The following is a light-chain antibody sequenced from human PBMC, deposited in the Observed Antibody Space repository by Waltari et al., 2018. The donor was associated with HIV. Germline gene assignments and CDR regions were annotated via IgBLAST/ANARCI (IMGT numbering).Light chain of an antibody. J-gene: IGKJ4*01. V-gene: IGKV3-20*01. Sequence: EIVLTQSPGTLSLSPGERATLSCRASQSVSSSYLAWYQKKPGQAPRLLIYGASSRATGIPDRLSGSGSGTDVTLTISRLEPEDFAVYYCQQYGSSSLTFGGGTKVEIK. CDR1: QSVSSSY. CDR3: QQYGSSSLT. CDR2: GAS.